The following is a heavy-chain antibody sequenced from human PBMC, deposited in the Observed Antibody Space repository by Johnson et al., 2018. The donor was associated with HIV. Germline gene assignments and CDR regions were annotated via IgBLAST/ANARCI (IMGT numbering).Heavy chain of an antibody. Sequence: VQLVESGGGLVQPGGSLRLSCVVSGFTFSDYAVNWVRQAPGKGLEWVSGISGSGASTYYADSVKGRFTISRDNSKSTLYLQMNSLRADDTAVYYCAKIARRWAMWG. CDR1: GFTFSDYA. V-gene: IGHV3-23*04. CDR3: AKIARRWAM. D-gene: IGHD6-13*01. J-gene: IGHJ1*01. CDR2: ISGSGAST.